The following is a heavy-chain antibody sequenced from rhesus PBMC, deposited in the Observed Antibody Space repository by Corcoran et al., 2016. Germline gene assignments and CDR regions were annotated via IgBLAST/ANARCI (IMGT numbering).Heavy chain of an antibody. V-gene: IGHV3S5*01. J-gene: IGHJ3*01. CDR3: AKEEYSGYSYDAFDF. Sequence: EVQLVETGGGLVQPGGSLKLSCAASGFTFSSYGMSGVRQAQGKGLEWVSAINIGRGTTYYADSVKGRFHISRDNSKNTLSLQVNILRAEDTAVYYCAKEEYSGYSYDAFDFWGQGLRVTVSS. CDR2: INIGRGTT. D-gene: IGHD5-24*01. CDR1: GFTFSSYG.